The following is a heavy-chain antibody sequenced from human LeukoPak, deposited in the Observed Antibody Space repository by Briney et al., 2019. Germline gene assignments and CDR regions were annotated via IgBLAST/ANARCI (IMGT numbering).Heavy chain of an antibody. D-gene: IGHD3-22*01. CDR2: ISGSDGGT. CDR3: AKSPVGVITFVDY. V-gene: IGHV3-23*01. J-gene: IGHJ4*02. Sequence: GGSLRLSCAASGFTFSGYSMNWVRQAPGKGLEWISAISGSDGGTYYADSVKGRFTISRDNSKNTPYLQMNSLRAEDTAVYYWAKSPVGVITFVDYWGQGTLVTVSS. CDR1: GFTFSGYS.